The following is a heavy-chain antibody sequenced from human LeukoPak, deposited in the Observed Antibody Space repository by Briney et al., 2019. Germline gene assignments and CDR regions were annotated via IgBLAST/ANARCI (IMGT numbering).Heavy chain of an antibody. CDR3: ARGPRVGIGYFYYMDV. D-gene: IGHD1-26*01. V-gene: IGHV1-18*01. CDR2: INAHSDNT. CDR1: GYTFTSYG. J-gene: IGHJ6*03. Sequence: ASVKVSCKASGYTFTSYGFSWVRQAPGQGLEWMGWINAHSDNTNYPQKFQGRVTMTTDTSTSTAYMELRSLRSDDTAVYYCARGPRVGIGYFYYMDVWGKATTVTVS.